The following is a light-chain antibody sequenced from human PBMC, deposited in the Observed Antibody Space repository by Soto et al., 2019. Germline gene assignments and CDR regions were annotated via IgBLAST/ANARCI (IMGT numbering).Light chain of an antibody. CDR3: QQYNSYSPT. CDR2: DAS. V-gene: IGKV1-5*01. Sequence: DIQMTQSPSTLSASVGDRVTITCRASQSISSWLAWYQQKPGKAPKLLIYDASSLESGVPSRFSGSGSGTEFTLTISSLQPDDFAAYYFQQYNSYSPTFGERTKVEIK. J-gene: IGKJ1*01. CDR1: QSISSW.